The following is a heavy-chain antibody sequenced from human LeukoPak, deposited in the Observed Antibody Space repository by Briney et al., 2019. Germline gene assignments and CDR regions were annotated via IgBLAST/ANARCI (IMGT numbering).Heavy chain of an antibody. J-gene: IGHJ6*02. D-gene: IGHD2-2*01. V-gene: IGHV1-46*01. CDR1: GYTFTSYY. CDR2: INPSGGST. Sequence: ASVKVSCKASGYTFTSYYMHWVRQAPGQGLEWMGIINPSGGSTSYAQKFQGRVTMTRDTSTSTVYMELSSLRSEDTAVYYCARECSSTSCYGYYYYGMDVWGQGTTVTVSS. CDR3: ARECSSTSCYGYYYYGMDV.